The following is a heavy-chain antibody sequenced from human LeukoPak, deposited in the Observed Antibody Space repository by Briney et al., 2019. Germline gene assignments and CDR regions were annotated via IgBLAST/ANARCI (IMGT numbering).Heavy chain of an antibody. V-gene: IGHV3-23*01. J-gene: IGHJ5*02. D-gene: IGHD3-16*01. CDR3: AKRYATSTLSP. Sequence: GGSLRLSCAASGFAFSSFTMGWVRQAPGSGLEWVSSISGSGDNTYYADSVKGRFTISRDPSKNTLYLQMNSLGADDTAVYYCAKRYATSTLSPWGQGTLVTVSS. CDR1: GFAFSSFT. CDR2: ISGSGDNT.